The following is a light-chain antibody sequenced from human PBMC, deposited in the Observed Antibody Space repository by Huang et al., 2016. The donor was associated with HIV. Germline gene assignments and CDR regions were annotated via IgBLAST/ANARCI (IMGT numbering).Light chain of an antibody. J-gene: IGKJ3*01. CDR3: QQYNNFYT. CDR2: CAS. CDR1: QSVSGS. V-gene: IGKV3-15*01. Sequence: EIVLTQSPATLSVSPGERATLSCRASQSVSGSLAWYQQKPGQAPRLLIYCASTRATGVPARFSGSGAGTEFTLTISSLQSEDFAVYYCQQYNNFYTFGPGTRVDIK.